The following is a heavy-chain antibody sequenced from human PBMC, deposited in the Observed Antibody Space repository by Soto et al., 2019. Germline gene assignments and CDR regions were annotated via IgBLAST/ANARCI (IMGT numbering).Heavy chain of an antibody. CDR1: GDSLSSGGYS. V-gene: IGHV4-30-2*01. CDR3: ARDSRSCYYLDY. CDR2: IYHSGGN. D-gene: IGHD3-22*01. Sequence: QMQLKEYGSGLVKPSQTLSLTCAVSGDSLSSGGYSWNWIRQPPGKVLEGIGYIYHSGGNDYNPSLKSLVTITVDSSNNPFSLNLSSLTAADTAVDYCARDSRSCYYLDYWGQGTLVTVSS. J-gene: IGHJ4*02.